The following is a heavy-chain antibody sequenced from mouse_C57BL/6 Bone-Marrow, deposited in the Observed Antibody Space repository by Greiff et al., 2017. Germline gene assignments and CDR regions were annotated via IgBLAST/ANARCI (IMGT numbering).Heavy chain of an antibody. V-gene: IGHV1-85*01. CDR2: LYPRDGST. Sequence: QVQLQQSGPELVKPGASVKLSCKASGYTFPSYDINWVKQRPGQGLEWIGWLYPRDGSTKSNETFKGKATLTVDTSSSTAYMELHSLTSEDSAVYFCARDYGSSYWYFDVWGTGTTVTVSS. CDR1: GYTFPSYD. J-gene: IGHJ1*03. CDR3: ARDYGSSYWYFDV. D-gene: IGHD1-1*01.